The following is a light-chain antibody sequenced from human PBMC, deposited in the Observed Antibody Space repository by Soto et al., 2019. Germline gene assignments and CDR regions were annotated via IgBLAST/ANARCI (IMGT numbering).Light chain of an antibody. CDR2: DAS. CDR1: QSISSW. V-gene: IGKV1-5*01. J-gene: IGKJ1*01. CDR3: QQYNSYSPA. Sequence: DIQMPQSPSTLSASVGDRVTITFRASQSISSWLAWYQQKPGKAPKLLIYDASSLESGVPSRFSGSGSGTEFTLTISSLQPDDFATYYCQQYNSYSPAFGQGTKVAIK.